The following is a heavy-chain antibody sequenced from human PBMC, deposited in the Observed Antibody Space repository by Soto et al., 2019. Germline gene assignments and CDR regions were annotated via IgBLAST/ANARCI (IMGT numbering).Heavy chain of an antibody. V-gene: IGHV1-8*01. CDR1: GYTFTSYD. CDR3: ARGHNYHDSGDDAFEN. CDR2: MNPNSGNT. D-gene: IGHD3-10*01. Sequence: QVQLVQSGAEVKKPGASVKVSCKASGYTFTSYDINWVRQATGQGLEWMGWMNPNSGNTGYAQKFQGRVTMTRNTSINTAYMDPGSLRSEDTAVYFWARGHNYHDSGDDAFENWGQGTMVTVSS. J-gene: IGHJ3*02.